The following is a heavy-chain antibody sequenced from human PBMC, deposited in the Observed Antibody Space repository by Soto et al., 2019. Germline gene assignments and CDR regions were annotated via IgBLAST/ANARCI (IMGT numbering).Heavy chain of an antibody. CDR3: AREIYYGSGSYYNVWWFDP. J-gene: IGHJ5*02. D-gene: IGHD3-10*01. CDR1: GVSLSSGCYY. CDR2: IYYSGST. V-gene: IGHV4-31*03. Sequence: PSETLSLTCTFAGVSLSSGCYYLRWIRQHPGKGLEWIGYIYYSGSTYYNPSLKSRVTISVDTSKNQFSLKLSSVTAADTAVYYCAREIYYGSGSYYNVWWFDPWGQGTLVTVSS.